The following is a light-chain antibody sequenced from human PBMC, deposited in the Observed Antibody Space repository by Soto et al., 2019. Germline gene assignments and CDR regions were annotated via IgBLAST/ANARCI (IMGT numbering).Light chain of an antibody. CDR3: QQFGSSPGFT. Sequence: EIVLTQSPGTLSLSPGERATLSCRASRSINSRYLAWYQQKPGQAPRLLIYGASSRATGIPDRFSASGAGTAFSLTISRLEREDFAVYFCQQFGSSPGFTFGPGTIVDIK. CDR1: RSINSRY. CDR2: GAS. J-gene: IGKJ3*01. V-gene: IGKV3-20*01.